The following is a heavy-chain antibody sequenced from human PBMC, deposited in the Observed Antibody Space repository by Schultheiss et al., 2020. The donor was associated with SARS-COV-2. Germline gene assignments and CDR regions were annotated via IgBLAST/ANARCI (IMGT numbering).Heavy chain of an antibody. J-gene: IGHJ5*02. Sequence: SETLSLTCAVSGYSISSGYSWGWIRQPPGKGLEWIGSIYHSGSTYYNPSLKSRVTISVDTSKNQFSLKLSSVTAADTAVYYCARDRYPYGMDPWGQGTLVTVSS. V-gene: IGHV4-38-2*02. CDR2: IYHSGST. CDR3: ARDRYPYGMDP. CDR1: GYSISSGYS. D-gene: IGHD3-9*01.